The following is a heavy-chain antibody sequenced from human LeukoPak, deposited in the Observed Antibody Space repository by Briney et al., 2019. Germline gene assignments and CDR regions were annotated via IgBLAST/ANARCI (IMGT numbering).Heavy chain of an antibody. CDR3: ARDRLEAVTDDDYFDY. V-gene: IGHV3-30*03. Sequence: GGSLRLSCAASGFTFSSYGMHWVRQAPGKGLEWVAVISYDGSNKYYGDSVKGRFTISRDNSKNTVYLQMSSLRAEDTGVYYCARDRLEAVTDDDYFDYWGQGTLVTVSS. D-gene: IGHD2-21*02. CDR2: ISYDGSNK. J-gene: IGHJ4*02. CDR1: GFTFSSYG.